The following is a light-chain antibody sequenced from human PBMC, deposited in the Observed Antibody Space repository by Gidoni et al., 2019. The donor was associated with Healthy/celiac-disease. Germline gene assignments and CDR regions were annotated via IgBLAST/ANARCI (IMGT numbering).Light chain of an antibody. CDR3: QQYDNPST. CDR2: DAS. J-gene: IGKJ4*01. Sequence: DIQMTQSPSSLSASVGDRVTITCQASQDISNYLNWYQQKPGKAPKLLIYDASNLETGVPSRFSGSGSGTDFTFTISSLQPEDIATYYCQQYDNPSTFGGXTKVEIK. V-gene: IGKV1-33*01. CDR1: QDISNY.